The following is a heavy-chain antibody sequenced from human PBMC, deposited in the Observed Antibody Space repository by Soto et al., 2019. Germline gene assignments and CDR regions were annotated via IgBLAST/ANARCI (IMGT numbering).Heavy chain of an antibody. D-gene: IGHD6-13*01. CDR3: ARGLEAAGTPDYPGWYFDY. CDR1: GFTFSSYW. J-gene: IGHJ4*02. Sequence: EVQLVESGGGLVQPGGSLRLSCAASGFTFSSYWMSWVRQAPGKGLEWVANIKQDGSEKYYVDSVKGRFTISRDNAKNSLYLQMNSLRAEDTAVYYCARGLEAAGTPDYPGWYFDYWGQGTLVTVSS. V-gene: IGHV3-7*01. CDR2: IKQDGSEK.